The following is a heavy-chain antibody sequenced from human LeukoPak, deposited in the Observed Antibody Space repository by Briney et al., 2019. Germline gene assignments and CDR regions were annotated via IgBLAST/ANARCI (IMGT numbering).Heavy chain of an antibody. CDR1: GGSFSGYY. D-gene: IGHD3-3*01. CDR3: ARGGYVLRFLEWLSTHFDY. J-gene: IGHJ4*02. CDR2: INHSGST. V-gene: IGHV4-34*01. Sequence: PSETLSLTCAVYGGSFSGYYWSWIRQPPGKGLEWLGEINHSGSTNYNPSLKSRVTISVDTSKNQFSLKLSSVTAADTAVYYCARGGYVLRFLEWLSTHFDYWGQGTLVTVSS.